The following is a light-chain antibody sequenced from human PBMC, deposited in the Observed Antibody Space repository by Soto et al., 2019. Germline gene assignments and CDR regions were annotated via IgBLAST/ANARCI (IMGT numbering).Light chain of an antibody. CDR1: QSVSSN. Sequence: EIVMTQSPATLSVSPGERATLSCRASQSVSSNLAWYQQKPGQAPRLLIYGASTRATDIPARFSGSGSGTEFTLTISSLQSAAFAVYYCQQYNNWPRTFGQGTKVDIK. V-gene: IGKV3-15*01. CDR3: QQYNNWPRT. CDR2: GAS. J-gene: IGKJ1*01.